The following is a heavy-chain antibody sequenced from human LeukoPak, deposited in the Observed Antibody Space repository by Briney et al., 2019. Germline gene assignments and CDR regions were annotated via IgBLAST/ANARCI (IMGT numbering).Heavy chain of an antibody. CDR1: GGSISSGGYY. CDR2: IYYSGST. J-gene: IGHJ4*02. D-gene: IGHD3-22*01. V-gene: IGHV4-31*03. CDR3: ARFSRYYYDSSGYDYFDY. Sequence: PSETLSLTCTVSGGSISSGGYYWSWIRQHPEKGLEWIGYIYYSGSTYYNPSLKSRVTISVDTSKNQFSLKLSSVTAADTAVYYCARFSRYYYDSSGYDYFDYWGQGTLVTVSS.